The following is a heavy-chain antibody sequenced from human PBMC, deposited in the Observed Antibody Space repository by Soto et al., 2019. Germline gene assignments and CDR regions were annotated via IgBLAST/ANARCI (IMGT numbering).Heavy chain of an antibody. CDR3: ARRISMIVVVFDY. CDR1: GGSFSGYY. V-gene: IGHV4-34*02. D-gene: IGHD3-22*01. CDR2: IDHSGST. J-gene: IGHJ4*02. Sequence: QVQVQQWGAGLLKPSETLSLTCGVSGGSFSGYYWTWIRQSPGRGLEWIGEIDHSGSTNYNPSLTSRVTMSSDPSKNQLSLQLSSVTAADTAVYFWARRISMIVVVFDYWGQGTLVTVSS.